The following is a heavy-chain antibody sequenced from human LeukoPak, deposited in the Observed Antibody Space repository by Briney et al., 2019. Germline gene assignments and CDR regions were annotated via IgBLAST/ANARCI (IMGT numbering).Heavy chain of an antibody. D-gene: IGHD6-13*01. Sequence: GGSLRLSCAASGFTFSSHGMHWVRQAPGKGLEWVAFIRYDGSEKYYADSVKGRFTISRDNSKNTLYLQMNSLRGEDTAVYYCAKDRLETYSSSWYYFEHWGQGILVTVSS. J-gene: IGHJ4*02. CDR2: IRYDGSEK. CDR1: GFTFSSHG. V-gene: IGHV3-30*02. CDR3: AKDRLETYSSSWYYFEH.